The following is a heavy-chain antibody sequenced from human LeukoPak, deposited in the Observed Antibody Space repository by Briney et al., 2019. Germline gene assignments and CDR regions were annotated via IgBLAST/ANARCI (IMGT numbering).Heavy chain of an antibody. CDR3: ARGVGYGSGYFDY. CDR2: IYYSGST. Sequence: SETLSLTCTVSGGSISSYYWSWIRQPPGKGLEWIGYIYYSGSTNYSPSLKSRVTISVDTSKNQFSLKLSSVTAADTAVYYCARGVGYGSGYFDYWGQGTLVTVSS. CDR1: GGSISSYY. V-gene: IGHV4-59*01. D-gene: IGHD3-10*01. J-gene: IGHJ4*02.